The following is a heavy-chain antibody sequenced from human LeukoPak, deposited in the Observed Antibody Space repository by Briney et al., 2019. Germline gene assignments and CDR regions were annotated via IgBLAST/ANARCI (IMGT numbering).Heavy chain of an antibody. CDR2: INQDGSEK. D-gene: IGHD6-13*01. CDR1: GFTFSGYW. V-gene: IGHV3-7*01. Sequence: GGSLRLSCAASGFTFSGYWMSWVRQAPGKGLEWVANINQDGSEKYYVDSVKGRFTISRDNAKNSLFLQMGSLRVEDTAVYCCARESTAGYNSSWYGFRNWGQGTLVSVSS. CDR3: ARESTAGYNSSWYGFRN. J-gene: IGHJ1*01.